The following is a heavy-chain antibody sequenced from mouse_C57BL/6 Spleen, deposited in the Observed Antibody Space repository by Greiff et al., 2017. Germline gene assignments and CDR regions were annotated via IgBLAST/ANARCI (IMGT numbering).Heavy chain of an antibody. V-gene: IGHV1-64*01. D-gene: IGHD1-1*01. CDR3: ARRNGSSYVDWYFDV. J-gene: IGHJ1*03. Sequence: QVQLQQPGAELVKPGASVKLSCKASGYTFTSYWMHWVKQRPGQGLEWIGMIHPNSGSTNYNEKFKSKATLTVAKSSCTAYMQLRSLTSEDSAVYYCARRNGSSYVDWYFDVWGTGTTVTVSS. CDR1: GYTFTSYW. CDR2: IHPNSGST.